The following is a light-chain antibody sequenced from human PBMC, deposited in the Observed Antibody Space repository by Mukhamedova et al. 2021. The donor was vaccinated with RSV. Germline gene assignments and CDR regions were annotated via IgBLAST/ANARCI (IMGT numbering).Light chain of an antibody. V-gene: IGKV1-5*03. CDR2: KAS. CDR1: QRISSW. CDR3: QQYNSYPRT. Sequence: SQRISSWLAWYQQKPGKAPKLLIYKASSLESGVPSRFSGSGSGTEFTLTISSLQPDDFATYYCQQYNSYPRTFGQGTKVEIK. J-gene: IGKJ1*01.